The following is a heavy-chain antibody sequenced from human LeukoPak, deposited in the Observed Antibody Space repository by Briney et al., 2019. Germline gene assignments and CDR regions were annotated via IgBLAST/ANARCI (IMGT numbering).Heavy chain of an antibody. CDR1: GGSISSGGYY. Sequence: KPSETLSLTCTVSGGSISSGGYYWSWIRQHPGRGLEWIGYIYYSGSTYYNPSLKSRVTISVDTSKNQFSLKLSSVTAADTAVYYCARTDSGSYLWASGYFDYWGQGTLATVSS. J-gene: IGHJ4*02. CDR3: ARTDSGSYLWASGYFDY. D-gene: IGHD1-26*01. CDR2: IYYSGST. V-gene: IGHV4-31*03.